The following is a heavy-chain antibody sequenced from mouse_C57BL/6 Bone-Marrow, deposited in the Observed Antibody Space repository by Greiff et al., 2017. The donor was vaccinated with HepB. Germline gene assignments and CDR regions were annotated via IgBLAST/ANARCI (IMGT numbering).Heavy chain of an antibody. CDR3: ARGPAWFAY. CDR2: IYPSSGNT. CDR1: GYTFTSYG. V-gene: IGHV1-81*01. Sequence: VQLQESGAELARPGASVKLSCKASGYTFTSYGISWVKQRTGQGLEWIGEIYPSSGNTYYNEKFKGTATLTADKSSSTAYMELRSLTSEDSAVYFCARGPAWFAYWGQGTLVTVSA. J-gene: IGHJ3*01.